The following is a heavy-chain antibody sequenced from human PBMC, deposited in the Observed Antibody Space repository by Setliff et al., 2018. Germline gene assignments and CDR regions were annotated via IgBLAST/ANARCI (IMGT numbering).Heavy chain of an antibody. D-gene: IGHD2-21*01. J-gene: IGHJ4*02. CDR3: TTSRAPRVVLAADFDL. CDR2: IIPMFGTT. V-gene: IGHV1-69*06. Sequence: ASVKVSCKASGGTFSSYAIDWVRQAPGQGLEWMGGIIPMFGTTNYAQRFQDRLSVTADTSSKTIYMELRSLTSDDTAVYFCTTSRAPRVVLAADFDLWGQGTLVTVSS. CDR1: GGTFSSYA.